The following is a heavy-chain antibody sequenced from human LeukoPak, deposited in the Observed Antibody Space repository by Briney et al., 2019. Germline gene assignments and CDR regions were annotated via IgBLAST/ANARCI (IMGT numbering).Heavy chain of an antibody. Sequence: AASVKVSCKASGYTFTSYYMHWVRQAPGQGLEWMGIINPSGGSTSYAQKFQGRVTMTRDTSTSTVYMELSSLRSEDTAVYYCARDYQGYCSSTSCSPFDYWGQGTLVTVSS. CDR1: GYTFTSYY. CDR2: INPSGGST. V-gene: IGHV1-46*01. J-gene: IGHJ4*02. CDR3: ARDYQGYCSSTSCSPFDY. D-gene: IGHD2-2*01.